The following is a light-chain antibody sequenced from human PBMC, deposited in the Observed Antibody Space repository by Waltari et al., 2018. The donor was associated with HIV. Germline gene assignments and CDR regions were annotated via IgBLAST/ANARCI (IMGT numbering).Light chain of an antibody. J-gene: IGLJ3*02. V-gene: IGLV2-14*01. CDR1: NRDIGGYNY. CDR3: SSYTTTTTIL. Sequence: QSALTQPASVSGSPGQSTPISCTGTNRDIGGYNYVSWYQQSPGKAPTLLIYEVTHRPSGISYRFSGSKSGNTASMTISGLQAEDEADYYCSSYTTTTTILFGGGTKVTVL. CDR2: EVT.